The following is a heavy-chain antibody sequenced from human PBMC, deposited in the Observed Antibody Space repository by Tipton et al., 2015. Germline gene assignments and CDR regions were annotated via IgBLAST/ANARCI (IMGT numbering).Heavy chain of an antibody. J-gene: IGHJ5*02. CDR3: SVGFYYRFDP. CDR1: GDSIISNRYY. D-gene: IGHD3-22*01. V-gene: IGHV4-39*07. Sequence: TLSLTCIVSGDSIISNRYYWGWIRQPPGKGLEWIGSIYYSGTTHYNPSLKSRVTISVDTSKNQFSLKLSSVTAADTAVYYCSVGFYYRFDPWGQGTLVTVSS. CDR2: IYYSGTT.